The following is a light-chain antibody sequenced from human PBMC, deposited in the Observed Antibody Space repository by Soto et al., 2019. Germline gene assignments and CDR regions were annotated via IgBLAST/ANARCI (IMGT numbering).Light chain of an antibody. CDR3: QQYYKWPPYT. CDR2: AAS. V-gene: IGKV3-15*01. J-gene: IGKJ2*01. Sequence: EIVMTQSPATLSVSPGERATLSCRASQSVSSSLAWYQQKPGQPPRLLIYAASTRVTGIPARFSGSGSGTEFTLTISSLQSEDFALYYCQQYYKWPPYTFGLGTKLEIK. CDR1: QSVSSS.